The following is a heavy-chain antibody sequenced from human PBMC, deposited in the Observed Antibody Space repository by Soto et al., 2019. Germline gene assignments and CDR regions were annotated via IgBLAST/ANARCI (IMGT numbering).Heavy chain of an antibody. CDR3: ARDVSALASSGRIFDY. V-gene: IGHV3-21*01. Sequence: GESLKISCAASGFTFSSYSMNWVRQAPGKGLEWVSSISSSSSYIYYADSVKGRFTISRDNAKNSLYLQMNSLRAEDTAVYYCARDVSALASSGRIFDYWGQGTLVTVSS. CDR1: GFTFSSYS. D-gene: IGHD3-10*01. J-gene: IGHJ4*02. CDR2: ISSSSSYI.